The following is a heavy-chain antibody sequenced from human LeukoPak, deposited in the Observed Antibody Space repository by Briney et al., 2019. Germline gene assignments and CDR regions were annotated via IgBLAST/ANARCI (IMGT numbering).Heavy chain of an antibody. Sequence: SGPTLVNPTQTLTLTCTFSGFSLSTSGVGVGWIRQPPGKALEWLALIYWDDDKRYSPSLKSRLTITKDTSKNQVVLTMTNMDPVDTATYYCAHRGVRDIVVVPAAPGDWFDPWGQGTLVTVSS. CDR1: GFSLSTSGVG. V-gene: IGHV2-5*02. J-gene: IGHJ5*02. CDR2: IYWDDDK. D-gene: IGHD2-2*01. CDR3: AHRGVRDIVVVPAAPGDWFDP.